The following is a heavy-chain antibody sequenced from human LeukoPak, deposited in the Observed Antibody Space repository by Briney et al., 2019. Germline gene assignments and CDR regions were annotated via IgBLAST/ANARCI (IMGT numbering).Heavy chain of an antibody. D-gene: IGHD2-15*01. CDR3: ARGGTVVSFSFDY. J-gene: IGHJ4*02. CDR2: IYYSGST. V-gene: IGHV4-59*09. Sequence: GYIYYSGSTNYNPSLKSRVTISVDTSKNQFSLKLSSVTAADTAVYYCARGGTVVSFSFDYWGQGTLVTVSS.